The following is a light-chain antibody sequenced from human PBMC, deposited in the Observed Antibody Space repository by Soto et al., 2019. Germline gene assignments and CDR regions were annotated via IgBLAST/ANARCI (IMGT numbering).Light chain of an antibody. Sequence: DIQMTQSPSSLSASVGDRVTITCRASQGISNYLAWYQQKPGKVPKLLIYAASTLQSGVQSRFSGSGSGTDFTLTISSLQPEDVATYYCQKYNSAPSRTFGQGTRLEIK. CDR2: AAS. CDR3: QKYNSAPSRT. CDR1: QGISNY. J-gene: IGKJ5*01. V-gene: IGKV1-27*01.